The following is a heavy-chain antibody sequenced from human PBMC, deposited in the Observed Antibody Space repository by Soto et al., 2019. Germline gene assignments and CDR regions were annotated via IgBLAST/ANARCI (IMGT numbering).Heavy chain of an antibody. V-gene: IGHV1-46*01. CDR2: INPSDGST. CDR1: GYTFTNYY. Sequence: QVQVVQSGAEVKKPGASVKVSCKASGYTFTNYYIHWVRQAPGQGLEWMGIINPSDGSTTYAQKFQGKVTMTRDTSTSTVYMELSSLRSEDTAVFYCARGSLEMTTITSYFDYWGQGTLVTVSS. D-gene: IGHD4-4*01. J-gene: IGHJ4*02. CDR3: ARGSLEMTTITSYFDY.